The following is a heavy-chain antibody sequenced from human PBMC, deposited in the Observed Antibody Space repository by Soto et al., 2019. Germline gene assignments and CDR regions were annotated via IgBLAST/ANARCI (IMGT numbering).Heavy chain of an antibody. Sequence: QIHLQQSGPGLVKPSQPLSLTCAISGDSVSTNSATWDWLRQSPSRGLEWLGRTYYRSNWYTDYAVSVKGRITISPDTSNNQLSLQLNSVTPDDTAVYYCARLIGNSWLDSWGQGTLVTVSS. CDR2: TYYRSNWYT. CDR3: ARLIGNSWLDS. V-gene: IGHV6-1*01. J-gene: IGHJ5*01. CDR1: GDSVSTNSAT. D-gene: IGHD2-8*01.